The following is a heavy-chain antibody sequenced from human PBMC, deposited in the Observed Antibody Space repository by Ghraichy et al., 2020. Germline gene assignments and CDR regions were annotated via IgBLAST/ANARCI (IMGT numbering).Heavy chain of an antibody. CDR3: AKGVALLWFRELSAWDY. CDR2: ISWNSGSI. CDR1: GFTFDDYA. Sequence: GGSLRLSCAASGFTFDDYAMHWVRQAPGKGLEGVSGISWNSGSIGYADSVKGRFTISRDNAKNSLYLQMNSLSAEDTALYYCAKGVALLWFRELSAWDYWGQGTLVTVSS. V-gene: IGHV3-9*01. J-gene: IGHJ4*02. D-gene: IGHD3-10*01.